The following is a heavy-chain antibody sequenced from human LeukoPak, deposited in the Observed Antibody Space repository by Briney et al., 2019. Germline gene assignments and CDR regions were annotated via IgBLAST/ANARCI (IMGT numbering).Heavy chain of an antibody. J-gene: IGHJ6*03. Sequence: SETLSLTCTVSGGSISSDGYYWSWIRQHPGKGLEWIGYIYYSGSTYYNPSLKSRVTISVDTSKNQFSLKLSSVTAADTAVYYCARGMKGYDFWSGYSDYYYYMDVWGKETTVTVSS. CDR1: GGSISSDGYY. CDR2: IYYSGST. V-gene: IGHV4-31*03. D-gene: IGHD3-3*01. CDR3: ARGMKGYDFWSGYSDYYYYMDV.